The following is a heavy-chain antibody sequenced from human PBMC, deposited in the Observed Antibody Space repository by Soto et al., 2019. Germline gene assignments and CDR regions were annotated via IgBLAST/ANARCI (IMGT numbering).Heavy chain of an antibody. Sequence: PSETLSLTCSVSGADINTYSWTWIRQPAGKGLEWIGRIYTSASINYNPSLRGRVTLSVDTSTNQVSLKLASVTAADTAVYYCARDREAGYNFYYGMDVWGQGTTVAVCS. CDR3: ARDREAGYNFYYGMDV. CDR2: IYTSASI. D-gene: IGHD6-19*01. CDR1: GADINTYS. V-gene: IGHV4-4*07. J-gene: IGHJ6*02.